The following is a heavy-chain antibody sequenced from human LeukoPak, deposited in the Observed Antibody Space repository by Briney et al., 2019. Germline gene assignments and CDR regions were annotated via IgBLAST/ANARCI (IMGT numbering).Heavy chain of an antibody. D-gene: IGHD5-12*01. CDR2: ISSSSSYI. CDR3: ARGGYSGYDNLDY. CDR1: GFTFSSYS. V-gene: IGHV3-21*01. Sequence: PGGSLRLSCAASGFTFSSYSMNWVRQAPGKGLEWVSSISSSSSYIYYADSVKGRFTISRDNAKNSLYLQMNSLRAEDTAVYYCARGGYSGYDNLDYWGQGTLVTVSS. J-gene: IGHJ4*02.